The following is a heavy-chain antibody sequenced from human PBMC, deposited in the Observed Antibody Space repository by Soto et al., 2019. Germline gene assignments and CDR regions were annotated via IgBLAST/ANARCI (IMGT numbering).Heavy chain of an antibody. D-gene: IGHD4-17*01. CDR2: IYSGGST. CDR3: ARGVYGDYGFNFDY. Sequence: EVPLVESGGGLVQPGGSLRLSCAASGFTVSSNYMSWVRQAPGKGLEWVSVIYSGGSTYYADSVKGRFTISRHNSKNTLYLQMNSLRAEDTAVYYCARGVYGDYGFNFDYWGQGTLVTVSS. J-gene: IGHJ4*02. V-gene: IGHV3-53*04. CDR1: GFTVSSNY.